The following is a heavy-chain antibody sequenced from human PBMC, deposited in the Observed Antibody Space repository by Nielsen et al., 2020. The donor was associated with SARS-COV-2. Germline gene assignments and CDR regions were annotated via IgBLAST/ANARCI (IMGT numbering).Heavy chain of an antibody. CDR2: IYYSGST. J-gene: IGHJ4*02. D-gene: IGHD3-9*01. Sequence: SETLSLTCTVSGGSISSYYWSWIRQPPRKGLEWIGYIYYSGSTNYNPSLKSRVTISVDTSKNQFSLKLSSVTAADTAVYYCARGGYDILTGYPPTTYWGQGTLVTVSS. V-gene: IGHV4-59*01. CDR3: ARGGYDILTGYPPTTY. CDR1: GGSISSYY.